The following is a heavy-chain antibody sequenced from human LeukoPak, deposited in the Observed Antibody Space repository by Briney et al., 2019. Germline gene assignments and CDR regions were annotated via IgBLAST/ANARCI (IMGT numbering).Heavy chain of an antibody. V-gene: IGHV3-66*04. D-gene: IGHD3-22*01. Sequence: PGGSLRLSCAASGFPFSNYWMHWVRQAPGKGLEWVSLIYSGGYTYYADSVRGRFTISRDNSRNTLYLQMNSLRAEDTAVYYCVRQRYYYDSSGPYFDYWGQGTLVTVSS. CDR3: VRQRYYYDSSGPYFDY. CDR2: IYSGGYT. J-gene: IGHJ4*02. CDR1: GFPFSNYW.